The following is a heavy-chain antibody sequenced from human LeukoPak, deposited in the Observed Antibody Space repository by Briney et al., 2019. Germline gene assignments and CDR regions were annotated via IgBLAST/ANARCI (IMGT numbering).Heavy chain of an antibody. D-gene: IGHD4-17*01. CDR2: IQYDGSNK. CDR3: ARHLTYAFDY. Sequence: GGSLRLSCAASGFIFSTYDMLWVRQAPGKGLEWVAYIQYDGSNKYFADSVKGRFTISRDNSKSTLYLQMNSLRAEDTAVYYCARHLTYAFDYWGQGTLVTVSS. V-gene: IGHV3-30*02. CDR1: GFIFSTYD. J-gene: IGHJ4*02.